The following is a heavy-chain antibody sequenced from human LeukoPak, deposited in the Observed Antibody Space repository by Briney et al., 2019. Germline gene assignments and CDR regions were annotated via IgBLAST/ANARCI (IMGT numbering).Heavy chain of an antibody. CDR1: GFTFSSYG. Sequence: PGGSLRLSCAASGFTFSSYGMHWVRQAPGKGLEWVAFIRYDGSNKYYADSVKGRFTISRDNSKNTLYLQMNSLRAEDTAVYYCAKDPDAYYYGSGSSPPFDYWGQGTLVTVSS. J-gene: IGHJ4*02. CDR2: IRYDGSNK. D-gene: IGHD3-10*01. V-gene: IGHV3-30*02. CDR3: AKDPDAYYYGSGSSPPFDY.